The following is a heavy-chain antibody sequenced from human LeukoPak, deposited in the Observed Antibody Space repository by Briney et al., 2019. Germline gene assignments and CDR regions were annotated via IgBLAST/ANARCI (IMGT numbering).Heavy chain of an antibody. CDR1: GFTFSTYS. D-gene: IGHD1-26*01. CDR3: AREVGAMHY. CDR2: ISSSSSTI. J-gene: IGHJ4*02. V-gene: IGHV3-48*04. Sequence: GGSLRLSCAASGFTFSTYSMNWVRQAPGKGLEWVSYISSSSSTIYYADSVKGRFTISRDNAKNSLYMQMNGLRAEDTAVYYCAREVGAMHYWGQGTLVTVSS.